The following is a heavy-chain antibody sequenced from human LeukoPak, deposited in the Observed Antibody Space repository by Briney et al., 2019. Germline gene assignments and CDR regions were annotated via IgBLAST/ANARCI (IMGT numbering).Heavy chain of an antibody. J-gene: IGHJ5*02. CDR3: AREYYGSGSNNWFDP. Sequence: GGSLRLSCAASGFTFSSYWMSWVRQAPGKGLEWVANIKQDGSEKYYVDSVKGRFTISRDNAKNSLYLQMNSLRAEDTAVYYCAREYYGSGSNNWFDPWGQGTLVTVSS. CDR1: GFTFSSYW. CDR2: IKQDGSEK. D-gene: IGHD3-10*01. V-gene: IGHV3-7*01.